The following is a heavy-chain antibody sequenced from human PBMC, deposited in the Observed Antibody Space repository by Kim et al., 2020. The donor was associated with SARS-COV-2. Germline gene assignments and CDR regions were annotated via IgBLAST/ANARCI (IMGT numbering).Heavy chain of an antibody. CDR2: ST. J-gene: IGHJ3*02. CDR3: ARSFRNAFDI. V-gene: IGHV6-1*01. Sequence: STDYAVSVKSRIINNPDTTKNQFSLQLNSVTPEDTAVYYCARSFRNAFDIWGQGTMVTVSS.